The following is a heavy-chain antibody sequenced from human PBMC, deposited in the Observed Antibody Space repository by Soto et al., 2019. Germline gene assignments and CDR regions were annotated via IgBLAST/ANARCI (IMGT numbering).Heavy chain of an antibody. V-gene: IGHV3-30*18. Sequence: GGSLRLSCAASGFTFSSYVMHWVRQAPGKGLEWVAAISYDGSNKYYADSVKGRFTISRDNSKNTLYLQMNSLRAEDTAVYYCAKDLWQWLALDYWGQGTLVTVSS. CDR2: ISYDGSNK. CDR1: GFTFSSYV. D-gene: IGHD6-19*01. CDR3: AKDLWQWLALDY. J-gene: IGHJ4*02.